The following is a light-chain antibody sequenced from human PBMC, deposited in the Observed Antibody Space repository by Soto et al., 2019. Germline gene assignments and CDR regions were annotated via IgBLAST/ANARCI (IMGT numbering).Light chain of an antibody. CDR3: QKYADWPTT. V-gene: IGKV3-15*01. Sequence: EIVMTQSPVTLSVFPWERATLSFRASQSVGATVAWYHQRPGQAPRLLISGASTRATGVPARVSASRSGTAFTLTITSLQSDDFGVYYCQKYADWPTTFGQGTRVEIK. CDR2: GAS. J-gene: IGKJ1*01. CDR1: QSVGAT.